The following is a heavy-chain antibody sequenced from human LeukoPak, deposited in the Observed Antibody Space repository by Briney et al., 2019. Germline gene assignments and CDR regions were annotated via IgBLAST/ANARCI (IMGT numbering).Heavy chain of an antibody. CDR3: ARDRANSY. V-gene: IGHV3-21*01. Sequence: PGGSLRLSCAASGFTFSTYNMNWVRQAPGKGLEWVSSITSSSSYTFYADSVKGRFTISRDNAKNSLYLQMNSLRAEDTAVYYCARDRANSYWGQGTMVTVSS. CDR1: GFTFSTYN. CDR2: ITSSSSYT. J-gene: IGHJ3*01. D-gene: IGHD1-7*01.